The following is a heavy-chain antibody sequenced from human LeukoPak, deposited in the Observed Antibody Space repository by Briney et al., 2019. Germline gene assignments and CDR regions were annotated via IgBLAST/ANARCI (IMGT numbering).Heavy chain of an antibody. CDR2: IYFTGST. D-gene: IGHD7-27*01. CDR3: GRKKTGDGTGD. V-gene: IGHV4-39*01. J-gene: IGHJ4*02. Sequence: SDTLSLTCTVSGDSISTSGYFWVWIRQPPGKGLEWIGCIYFTGSTYYTPSLKSRVTISGDASKNQFSLKLSSVTAADTAVYFCGRKKTGDGTGDWGQGTLVTVSS. CDR1: GDSISTSGYF.